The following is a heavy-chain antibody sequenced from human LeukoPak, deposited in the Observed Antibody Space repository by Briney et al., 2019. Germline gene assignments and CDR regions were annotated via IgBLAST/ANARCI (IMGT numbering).Heavy chain of an antibody. J-gene: IGHJ6*02. Sequence: SXSXYYXGWIRXPPGKGLEWXXSIYYSGSTYYNPSLKSRVTISVDTSKNQFSLKLSSVTAADTAVYYCARRYCSSTSCYGDYGMDVWGQGTTVTVSS. CDR2: IYYSGST. CDR1: SXSXYY. CDR3: ARRYCSSTSCYGDYGMDV. V-gene: IGHV4-39*01. D-gene: IGHD2-2*01.